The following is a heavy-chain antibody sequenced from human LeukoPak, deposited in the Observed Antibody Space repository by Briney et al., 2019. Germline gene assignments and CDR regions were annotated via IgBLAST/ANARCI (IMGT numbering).Heavy chain of an antibody. CDR2: IYYSGST. Sequence: PSETLSLTCTVSGGSISSSSYYWGWIRQPPGKGLEWIGSIYYSGSTYYNPSLKSRVTISIDTSKNQFSLKLNSVTAADTAVYHCARLYNRFDPWGQGTLVTVSS. CDR1: GGSISSSSYY. V-gene: IGHV4-39*01. CDR3: ARLYNRFDP. J-gene: IGHJ5*02.